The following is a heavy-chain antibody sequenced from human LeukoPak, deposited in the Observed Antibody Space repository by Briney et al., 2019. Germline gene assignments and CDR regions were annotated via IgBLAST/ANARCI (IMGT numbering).Heavy chain of an antibody. V-gene: IGHV1-18*01. CDR3: ARSIAAAPLRNWFDP. D-gene: IGHD6-13*01. CDR2: ISAYNGNT. J-gene: IGHJ5*02. CDR1: GYTFTSYG. Sequence: ASVKVSCKASGYTFTSYGISWVRQAPGQGLEWMGWISAYNGNTNHAQKLQGRVTMTTDTSTSTAYMELRSLRSDDTAVYYCARSIAAAPLRNWFDPWGQGTLVTVSS.